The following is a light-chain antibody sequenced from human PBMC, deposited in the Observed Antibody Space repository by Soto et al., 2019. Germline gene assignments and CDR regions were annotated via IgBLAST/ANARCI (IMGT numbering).Light chain of an antibody. CDR2: TAS. J-gene: IGKJ1*01. V-gene: IGKV1-27*01. Sequence: DIQMTQSPSSLSASVGDRVTITCRASQVITNYLAWYQQKPGKVPKLLIYTASTLQSGVPSRFSGSGSGTDFTLTISSLQPEDVATYYCQNYNSAPRTFGQGTKVEIK. CDR3: QNYNSAPRT. CDR1: QVITNY.